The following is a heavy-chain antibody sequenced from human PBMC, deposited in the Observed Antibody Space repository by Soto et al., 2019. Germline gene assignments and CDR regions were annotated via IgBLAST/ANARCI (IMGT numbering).Heavy chain of an antibody. CDR1: GYSFTSYW. CDR2: IYPGGSDN. V-gene: IGHV5-51*01. J-gene: IGHJ4*02. CDR3: ARQFLGSAAIGY. Sequence: GGSLTTYCKGLGYSFTSYWIVWVLQMPGKGLEWMGTIYPGGSDNKNRPPFQGQVTISAEKSISTAYLQWSRLKASNTVMYYCARQFLGSAAIGYWGQGTLVTVSS. D-gene: IGHD2-15*01.